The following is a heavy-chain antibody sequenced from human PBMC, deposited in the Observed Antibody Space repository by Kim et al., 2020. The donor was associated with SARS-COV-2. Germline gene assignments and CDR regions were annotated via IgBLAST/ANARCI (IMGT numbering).Heavy chain of an antibody. J-gene: IGHJ6*02. CDR2: ISYDGSNK. D-gene: IGHD6-19*01. CDR1: GFTFRSYG. V-gene: IGHV3-30*18. Sequence: GGSLRLSCAASGFTFRSYGMHWVRQAPGKGLEWVAVISYDGSNKYYADSVKGRFTISRDNSKNTLYLQMNSLRAEDTAVYYCAKELGQWLVYPMYYYYGMDVWGQGTTVTASS. CDR3: AKELGQWLVYPMYYYYGMDV.